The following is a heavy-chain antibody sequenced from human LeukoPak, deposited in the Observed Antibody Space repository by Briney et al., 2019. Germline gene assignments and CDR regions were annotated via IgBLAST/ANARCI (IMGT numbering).Heavy chain of an antibody. CDR2: IIPIFGTA. D-gene: IGHD6-13*01. J-gene: IGHJ4*02. CDR1: GGTFSSYA. CDR3: VRGFSSSSYHLDY. Sequence: GASVKVSCKASGGTFSSYAISWVRQAPGQGLEWMGRIIPIFGTANYAQKFQGRVTITTDESTSTAYMELSSLRSEDTAVYYCVRGFSSSSYHLDYWGQGTLVTVSP. V-gene: IGHV1-69*05.